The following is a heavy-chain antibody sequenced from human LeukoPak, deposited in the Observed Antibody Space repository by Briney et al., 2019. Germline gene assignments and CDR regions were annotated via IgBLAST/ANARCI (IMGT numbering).Heavy chain of an antibody. CDR2: IQYDGNKT. CDR3: ALQGSPQPNYYYYMDV. CDR1: GFIFSNFG. J-gene: IGHJ6*03. Sequence: GGSLRLSCAASGFIFSNFGMHWVRQSPGKGLEWVTFIQYDGNKTYYADSVKGRFTISRDNSENTLFLQMNSLRTEDTAVYYCALQGSPQPNYYYYMDVWGKGTTVTVSS. D-gene: IGHD1-1*01. V-gene: IGHV3-30*02.